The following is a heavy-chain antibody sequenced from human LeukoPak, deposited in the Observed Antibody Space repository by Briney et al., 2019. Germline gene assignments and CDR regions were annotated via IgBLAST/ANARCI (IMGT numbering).Heavy chain of an antibody. V-gene: IGHV3-74*01. D-gene: IGHD2-2*01. CDR3: AKGKMSCSTTTCYGD. Sequence: GGSLRLSCAAAGFTFSSFWMHWVRQAPGKGLVWVSRVNSDGSTTNYADSVKGRFTISRDNAKNTLYLQMSTLRAEDTAMYYCAKGKMSCSTTTCYGDWGQGTLVNVSS. CDR2: VNSDGSTT. J-gene: IGHJ4*02. CDR1: GFTFSSFW.